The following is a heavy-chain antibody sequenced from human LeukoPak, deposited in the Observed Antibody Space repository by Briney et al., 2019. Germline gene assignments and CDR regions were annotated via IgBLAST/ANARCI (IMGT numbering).Heavy chain of an antibody. CDR3: ARAGGPSSWYRDYGMDA. CDR1: GGSFSGYY. D-gene: IGHD6-13*01. V-gene: IGHV4-34*01. Sequence: SETLSLTCAVYGGSFSGYYWSWIRQPPGKGLEWIGEINHSGSTNYNPSLKSRVTISVDTSKNQFSLKLSSVTAADTAVYYCARAGGPSSWYRDYGMDAWGQGTTVTVSS. CDR2: INHSGST. J-gene: IGHJ6*02.